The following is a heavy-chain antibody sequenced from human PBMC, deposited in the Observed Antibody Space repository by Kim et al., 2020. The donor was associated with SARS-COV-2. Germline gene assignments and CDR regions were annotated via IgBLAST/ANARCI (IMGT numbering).Heavy chain of an antibody. J-gene: IGHJ4*02. V-gene: IGHV4-59*01. CDR1: SDSISSYY. CDR3: ARSEGRASWHQFDY. CDR2: IFHSGST. Sequence: SETLSLTGTVSSDSISSYYWSWIRQLPGKGLEWIGYIFHSGSTNYNPSLKSRVTISWDTSRNQFSLDLTSVSDADTAVYYCARSEGRASWHQFDYWGQGILVTVSS.